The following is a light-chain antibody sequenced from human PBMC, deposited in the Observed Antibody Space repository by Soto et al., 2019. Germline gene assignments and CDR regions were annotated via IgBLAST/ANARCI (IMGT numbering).Light chain of an antibody. Sequence: QSVLTQPPSVSGTPGQTVTISCSGSTSNIGSNPVNWYQQLPGTAPRLLISTNNQRPSGVPDRFSGPRSGTSASLAISGLQSEDEADYYCISYTVSRSYVFGSGTKVTVL. CDR1: TSNIGSNP. CDR3: ISYTVSRSYV. V-gene: IGLV1-44*01. J-gene: IGLJ1*01. CDR2: TNN.